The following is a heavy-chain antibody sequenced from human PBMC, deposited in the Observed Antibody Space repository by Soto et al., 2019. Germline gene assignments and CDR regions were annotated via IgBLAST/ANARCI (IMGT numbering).Heavy chain of an antibody. V-gene: IGHV1-2*02. CDR2: INPNSGAT. J-gene: IGHJ4*02. Sequence: ASVKVSCKASGYTFIGYYIHWVRQAPGQGLEWMGWINPNSGATNYARKFQGGVAMTRDTSISTAYMELSSLTSDDTAVYYCARDSLSTVGSLDYWGQGTLVTVSS. D-gene: IGHD1-26*01. CDR3: ARDSLSTVGSLDY. CDR1: GYTFIGYY.